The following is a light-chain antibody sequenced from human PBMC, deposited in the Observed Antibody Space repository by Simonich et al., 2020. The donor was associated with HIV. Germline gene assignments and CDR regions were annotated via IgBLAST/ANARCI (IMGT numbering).Light chain of an antibody. J-gene: IGLJ2*01. V-gene: IGLV1-40*01. CDR1: SSNIGARYD. CDR2: GNN. CDR3: QSYDSSHVI. Sequence: QSVLTQPPSVSGAPGQRVTISCTGSSSNIGARYDVHWYQQLPGTAPKLLIYGNNNRASGVPDRCSGSKSGTSASLAITGLQAEDEADYDCQSYDSSHVIFGGGTKLTVL.